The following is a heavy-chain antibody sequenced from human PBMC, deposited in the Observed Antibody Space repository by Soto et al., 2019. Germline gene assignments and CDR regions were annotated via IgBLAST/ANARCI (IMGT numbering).Heavy chain of an antibody. CDR3: AKDSGLPVFGGLIHALGF. Sequence: GGALRLYCAASGCSFRDYDMSWVRQAPGKGLEWVSTISGSLDSAFYADSVKGRFTISRDTSNNTLYLQMNSLRAEDTAVYFCAKDSGLPVFGGLIHALGFWGQGTLFPVSS. V-gene: IGHV3-23*01. CDR2: ISGSLDSA. J-gene: IGHJ3*01. CDR1: GCSFRDYD. D-gene: IGHD3-3*01.